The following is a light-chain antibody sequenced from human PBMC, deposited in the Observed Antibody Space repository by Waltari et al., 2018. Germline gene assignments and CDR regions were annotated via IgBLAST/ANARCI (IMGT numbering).Light chain of an antibody. CDR2: EGS. J-gene: IGLJ3*02. CDR3: SSYAGSGSPRV. V-gene: IGLV2-23*01. Sequence: QSALLQPASVSVSTGQSITMSCTETNSDVGSYTLVSWYQQHPGKAPKFLIYEGSKRPSGVSYRFSGSKSGNTASLTISGLQADDEADYYCSSYAGSGSPRVFGGGTKLTVL. CDR1: NSDVGSYTL.